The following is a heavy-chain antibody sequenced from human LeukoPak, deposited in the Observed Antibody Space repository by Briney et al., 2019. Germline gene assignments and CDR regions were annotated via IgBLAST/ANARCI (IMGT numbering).Heavy chain of an antibody. Sequence: SETLSLTCTVSSGSTGGSISGNYWTWIRQSPGKGLEGIGNIYDIGSTYYNPSLKSRVTISIDTSKKQFSLRLKSVTAADTAVYYCARHGSYQWAIDDWGQGTLVTVSS. CDR3: ARHGSYQWAIDD. J-gene: IGHJ4*02. V-gene: IGHV4-59*08. CDR1: SGSTGGSISGNY. CDR2: IYDIGST. D-gene: IGHD3-10*01.